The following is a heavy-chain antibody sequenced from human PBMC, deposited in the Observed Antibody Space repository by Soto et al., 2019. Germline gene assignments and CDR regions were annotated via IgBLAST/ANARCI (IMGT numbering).Heavy chain of an antibody. V-gene: IGHV4-30-4*01. CDR2: IYYSGST. CDR1: GGSISSGDYY. D-gene: IGHD4-17*01. CDR3: ARGKDSGDYIMFDY. J-gene: IGHJ4*02. Sequence: SETLSLTCTVSGGSISSGDYYWSWIRQPPGKVLEWIVYIYYSGSTYYNPSLKSRVTISVDTSNNQFSLKLSSVTSSYTAVYYCARGKDSGDYIMFDYWGQGTLVTVSS.